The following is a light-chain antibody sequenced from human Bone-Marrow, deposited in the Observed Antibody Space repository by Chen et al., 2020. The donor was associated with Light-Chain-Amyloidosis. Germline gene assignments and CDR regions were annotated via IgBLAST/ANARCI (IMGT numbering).Light chain of an antibody. Sequence: SYELTQPPSVSVSPGQTARITCSGDALSKQYAYWYQQKPGQAPVLVLYKDSERPSGIPERFSGSSSGTIVTLTISGVQAEDEADYHCQSADSGTSYRAVVFGGGTKLTVL. CDR3: QSADSGTSYRAVV. CDR2: KDS. CDR1: ALSKQY. J-gene: IGLJ2*01. V-gene: IGLV3-25*03.